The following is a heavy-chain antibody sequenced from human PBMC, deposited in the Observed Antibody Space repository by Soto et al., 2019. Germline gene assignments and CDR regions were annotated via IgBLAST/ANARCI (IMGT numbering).Heavy chain of an antibody. V-gene: IGHV3-33*01. J-gene: IGHJ4*02. CDR2: IWYDGSNK. Sequence: PGGSLRLSCAASGFTFSSYGMHWVRQAPGKGLEWVAVIWYDGSNKYYADSVKGRFTISRDNSKNTLYLQMNSLRAEDTAVYYCARQIAAAGSFGYWGQGTLVTVSS. CDR3: ARQIAAAGSFGY. D-gene: IGHD6-13*01. CDR1: GFTFSSYG.